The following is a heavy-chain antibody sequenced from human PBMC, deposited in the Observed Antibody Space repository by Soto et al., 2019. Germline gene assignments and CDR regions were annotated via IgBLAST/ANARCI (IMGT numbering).Heavy chain of an antibody. D-gene: IGHD6-19*01. CDR1: GFTFSSYA. J-gene: IGHJ4*02. CDR3: AKHSSGWRLKGVFDY. CDR2: ISGSGGST. V-gene: IGHV3-23*01. Sequence: GGSLRLSCAASGFTFSSYAMSWVRQAPGKGLEWVSAISGSGGSTYYADSVKGRFTISRDNSKNTLYLQMNSLRAEDTAVYYCAKHSSGWRLKGVFDYWGQGTLVTVSS.